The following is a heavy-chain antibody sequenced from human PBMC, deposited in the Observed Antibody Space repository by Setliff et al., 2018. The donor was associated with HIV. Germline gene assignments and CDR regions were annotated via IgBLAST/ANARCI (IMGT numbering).Heavy chain of an antibody. D-gene: IGHD3-22*01. CDR3: ARKGKYYYDSSGFPN. Sequence: PSETLSLTCTVSGGSISSGGYYWSWIRQHPGKGLEWIEYIYYSGSTYYNPSLKSRVTISVDTSKNQFSLKLSSVTAADTAVYYCARKGKYYYDSSGFPNWGQGTLVTVSS. V-gene: IGHV4-31*03. J-gene: IGHJ4*02. CDR2: IYYSGST. CDR1: GGSISSGGYY.